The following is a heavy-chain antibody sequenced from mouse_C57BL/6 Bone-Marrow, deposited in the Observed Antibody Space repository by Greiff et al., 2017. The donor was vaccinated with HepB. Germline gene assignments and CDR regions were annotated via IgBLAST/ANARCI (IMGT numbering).Heavy chain of an antibody. CDR3: ARTYYDYDGLDY. Sequence: QVHVKQSGAELARPGASVKLSCKASGYTFTSYGISWVKQSTGQGLEWIGEIYPRSGNTYYNEKFKGKATLTADKSSSTAYMELRSLTSEDSAVYFCARTYYDYDGLDYWGQGTTLTVSS. D-gene: IGHD2-4*01. CDR2: IYPRSGNT. CDR1: GYTFTSYG. J-gene: IGHJ2*01. V-gene: IGHV1-81*01.